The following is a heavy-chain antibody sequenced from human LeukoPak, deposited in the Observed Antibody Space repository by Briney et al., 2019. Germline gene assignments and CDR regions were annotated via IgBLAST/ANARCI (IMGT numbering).Heavy chain of an antibody. CDR1: GFTFTSSA. V-gene: IGHV1-58*02. J-gene: IGHJ6*02. CDR3: AAERGYSYGSPYYYYGMDV. Sequence: SVKVSCKASGFTFTSSAMQWVRQARGQRLEWIGWIVVGSGNTNYAQKFQERVTITRDVSTSTAYMELSSLRSEDTAVYYCAAERGYSYGSPYYYYGMDVWGQGTTVTVSS. CDR2: IVVGSGNT. D-gene: IGHD5-18*01.